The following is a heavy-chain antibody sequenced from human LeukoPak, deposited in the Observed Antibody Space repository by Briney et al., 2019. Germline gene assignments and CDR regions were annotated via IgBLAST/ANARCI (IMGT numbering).Heavy chain of an antibody. CDR2: INHSGST. D-gene: IGHD1-26*01. CDR1: GGSFSGYY. V-gene: IGHV4-34*01. Sequence: SGTLSLTCAVYGGSFSGYYWSWIRQPPGKGLEWIGEINHSGSTNYNPSLKSRVTISVDTSKNQFSLKLSSVTAADTAVYYCARRIVGATSNWFDPWGQGTLVTVSS. CDR3: ARRIVGATSNWFDP. J-gene: IGHJ5*02.